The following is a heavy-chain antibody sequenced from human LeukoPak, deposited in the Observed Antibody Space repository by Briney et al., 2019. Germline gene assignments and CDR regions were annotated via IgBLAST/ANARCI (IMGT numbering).Heavy chain of an antibody. V-gene: IGHV3-30*02. CDR2: IRYDGSNK. J-gene: IGHJ2*01. Sequence: GGSLRLSCAASGFTFGSYGMHWVRQAPGKGLEWVAFIRYDGSNKYYADSVKGRFTISRDNSKNTLFLQMNDLRVDDTAIYYCARDPGVGLDLWGRGTLVSV. CDR1: GFTFGSYG. D-gene: IGHD7-27*01. CDR3: ARDPGVGLDL.